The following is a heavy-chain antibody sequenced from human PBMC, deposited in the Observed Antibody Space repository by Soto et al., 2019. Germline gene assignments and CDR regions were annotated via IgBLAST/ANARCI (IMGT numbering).Heavy chain of an antibody. V-gene: IGHV4-34*01. D-gene: IGHD3-22*01. J-gene: IGHJ4*02. Sequence: SETLSRTCAVYCGSFSGHSWTWIRQSPGKGLEWIGDINHSGRVNYSPSLKSRVTISVDTSKNQFSLKLSSVTAADTAVHYCARAIYYYDSNDYTWHFDSWGQGTLVTVSS. CDR1: CGSFSGHS. CDR3: ARAIYYYDSNDYTWHFDS. CDR2: INHSGRV.